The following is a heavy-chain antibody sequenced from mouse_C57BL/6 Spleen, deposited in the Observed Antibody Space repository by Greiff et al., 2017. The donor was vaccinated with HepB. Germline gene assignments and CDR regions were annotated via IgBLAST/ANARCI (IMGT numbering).Heavy chain of an antibody. CDR1: GYTFTSYW. CDR2: INPSSGYT. CDR3: ARAKETAQATSYFDY. V-gene: IGHV1-7*01. J-gene: IGHJ2*01. Sequence: VQLQQSGAELAKPGASVKLSCKASGYTFTSYWMHWVKQRPGQGLEWIGYINPSSGYTKYNQKFKDKATLTADKSSSTAYMQPSSLTYEDSAVYYCARAKETAQATSYFDYWGQGTTLTVSS. D-gene: IGHD3-2*02.